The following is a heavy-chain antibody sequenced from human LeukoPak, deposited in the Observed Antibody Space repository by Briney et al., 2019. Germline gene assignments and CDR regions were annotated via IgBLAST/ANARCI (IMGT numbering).Heavy chain of an antibody. CDR2: IRYDGSNK. V-gene: IGHV3-30*02. D-gene: IGHD6-13*01. CDR3: AKVGGVIAAAGNFDY. J-gene: IGHJ4*02. Sequence: GGSLRLSCAASGFTFSSYGMHWVRQAPGKGLEWVAFIRYDGSNKYYADSVKGRFTISRDNSKNTLYLQMNSLRAEDTAVYYCAKVGGVIAAAGNFDYWGQGTLVTVSS. CDR1: GFTFSSYG.